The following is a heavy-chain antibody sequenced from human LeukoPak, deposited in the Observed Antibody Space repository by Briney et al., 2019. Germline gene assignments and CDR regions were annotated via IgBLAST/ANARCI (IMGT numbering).Heavy chain of an antibody. Sequence: GGSLRLSCAVTGLTFSGYWVTWVRQAPGKGLEWVANINQDASEKYYVESVKGRFAISRDNAKNSLYLQMNSLRAADTAVYYCARVLDYDSSGQGPDYWGQGTLVTVSS. CDR2: INQDASEK. D-gene: IGHD3-22*01. CDR1: GLTFSGYW. V-gene: IGHV3-7*01. J-gene: IGHJ4*02. CDR3: ARVLDYDSSGQGPDY.